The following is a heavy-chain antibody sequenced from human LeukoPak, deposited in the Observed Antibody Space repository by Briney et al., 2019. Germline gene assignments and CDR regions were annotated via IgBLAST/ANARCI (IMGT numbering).Heavy chain of an antibody. CDR3: ARQENYHDSGSYYNSPYFFDY. D-gene: IGHD3-10*01. V-gene: IGHV5-51*01. CDR1: QYIFTSYW. CDR2: INPDDSDT. J-gene: IGHJ4*02. Sequence: GESLKISCTGSQYIFTSYWIGWVRQMPGKGLEWMGIINPDDSDTRYSPSFQGQVTFSADKSISTAYLQWSSLKASDTAMYYSARQENYHDSGSYYNSPYFFDYWGQGTLLTVSS.